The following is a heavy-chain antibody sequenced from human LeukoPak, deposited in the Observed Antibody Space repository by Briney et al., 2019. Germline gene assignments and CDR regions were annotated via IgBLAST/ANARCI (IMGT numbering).Heavy chain of an antibody. Sequence: SETLSLTCTVSGGSLSSRNYYWSWIRQPAGKGLEWIGRISTSGSTNYNPSLKSRVTVSVDSSKNQFSLKLTSVTAADTAVYYCATVTALTGTYYMDVWGKGTTVTVSS. CDR1: GGSLSSRNYY. D-gene: IGHD6-19*01. J-gene: IGHJ6*03. V-gene: IGHV4-61*02. CDR2: ISTSGST. CDR3: ATVTALTGTYYMDV.